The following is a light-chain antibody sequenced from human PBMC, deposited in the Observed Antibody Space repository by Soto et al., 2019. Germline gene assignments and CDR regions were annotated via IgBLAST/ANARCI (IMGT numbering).Light chain of an antibody. J-gene: IGKJ1*01. CDR3: QQYNNWPWT. CDR1: QGISSY. V-gene: IGKV1-8*01. CDR2: AAS. Sequence: AIRMTQSPSSFSASTGDRVTITCRASQGISSYLAWYQQKPGKAPKLLIYAASTLQSGVPDRFSGSGSGTDVTLTISSLQSEDGAVDDGQQYNNWPWTFGQGTKVDIK.